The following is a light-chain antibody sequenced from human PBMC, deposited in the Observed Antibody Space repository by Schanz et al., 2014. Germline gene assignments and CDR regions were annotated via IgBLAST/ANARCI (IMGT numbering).Light chain of an antibody. V-gene: IGLV2-14*03. CDR3: SSYVGSNNWV. Sequence: QSALTQPASVSASLGQSITISCTGSSSDVGSSKYVSWYQQFPGKAPKPLIYEVSVRLSGVSSRFSGSKSGNTASLTISGLQAEDEADYYCSSYVGSNNWVFGGGTKLTVL. J-gene: IGLJ3*02. CDR1: SSDVGSSKY. CDR2: EVS.